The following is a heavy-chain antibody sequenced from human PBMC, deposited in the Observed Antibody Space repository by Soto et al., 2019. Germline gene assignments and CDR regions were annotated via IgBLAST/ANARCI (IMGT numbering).Heavy chain of an antibody. Sequence: PSKPLSLPLTFSDGSISIYDWSWIRQPPGKGLEWIGYIYYSGSTNYNPSLKSRVTISVDTSKNQFSLKLSSVTAADTAVYYCEREPIVGATTYAFDIWGQGTMVTVSS. D-gene: IGHD1-26*01. CDR3: EREPIVGATTYAFDI. CDR1: DGSISIYD. V-gene: IGHV4-59*01. J-gene: IGHJ3*02. CDR2: IYYSGST.